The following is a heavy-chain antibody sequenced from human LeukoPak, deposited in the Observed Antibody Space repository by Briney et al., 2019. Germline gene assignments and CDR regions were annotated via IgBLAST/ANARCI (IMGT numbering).Heavy chain of an antibody. V-gene: IGHV6-1*01. D-gene: IGHD2-21*02. Sequence: SQTLSLTCAILGDSVSSNNAAWNWIRQSPSRGLEWLGRTYYRSKWYNDYAGSLRSRITINPDTSRNQFSLQLNSVTPEDTAVYYCGREVTGTRGFDYWGQGTLVTVSS. J-gene: IGHJ4*02. CDR3: GREVTGTRGFDY. CDR1: GDSVSSNNAA. CDR2: TYYRSKWYN.